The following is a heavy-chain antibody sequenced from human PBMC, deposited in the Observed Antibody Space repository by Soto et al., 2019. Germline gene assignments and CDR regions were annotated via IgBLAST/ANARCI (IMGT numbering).Heavy chain of an antibody. CDR2: IDSSGEK. CDR3: ARRHLAVAVSPWFDP. D-gene: IGHD6-19*01. Sequence: QVTLKESGPVLVKPTETLTLRCTVSGLSITDSEMGVSWIRQPPGQPLEWLAHIDSSGEKSYRTFLKSRLAISKDTSKPQIVLTMTNMDPADTATYYCARRHLAVAVSPWFDPWGQGIPVTVSS. V-gene: IGHV2-26*01. CDR1: GLSITDSEMG. J-gene: IGHJ5*02.